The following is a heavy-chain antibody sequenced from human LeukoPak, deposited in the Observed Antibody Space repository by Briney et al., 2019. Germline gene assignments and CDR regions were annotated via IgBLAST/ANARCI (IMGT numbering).Heavy chain of an antibody. CDR3: ARGGRQWLASFDY. V-gene: IGHV3-74*01. Sequence: GGSLRLSCAASGFTFSSYWMHWVRQAPGKGPVWVSRINNDGSGTTYADSVKGRFTISRDDAKNTLYLQMNSLRAEDTAVYYCARGGRQWLASFDYWGQGTLVTVSS. D-gene: IGHD6-19*01. J-gene: IGHJ4*02. CDR2: INNDGSGT. CDR1: GFTFSSYW.